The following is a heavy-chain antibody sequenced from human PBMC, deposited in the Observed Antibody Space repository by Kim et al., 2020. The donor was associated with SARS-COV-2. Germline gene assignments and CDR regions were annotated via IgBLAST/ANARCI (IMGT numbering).Heavy chain of an antibody. CDR1: GFTFSSYA. CDR3: ARGYGYYDSSGYLWLGY. CDR2: ISYDGSNK. J-gene: IGHJ4*02. D-gene: IGHD3-22*01. Sequence: GGSLRLSCAASGFTFSSYAMHWVRQAPGKGLDWVAVISYDGSNKYYADSVKGRFTISRDNSKNTLYLQMNSLRAEDTAVYYCARGYGYYDSSGYLWLGYWGQGTLVTVSS. V-gene: IGHV3-30*04.